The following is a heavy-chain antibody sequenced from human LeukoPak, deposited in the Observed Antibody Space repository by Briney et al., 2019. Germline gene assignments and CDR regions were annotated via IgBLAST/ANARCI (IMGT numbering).Heavy chain of an antibody. D-gene: IGHD3-10*01. CDR3: ARDRSGSGTLDY. J-gene: IGHJ4*02. V-gene: IGHV1-46*01. Sequence: GASVKVACKASGYTLTGYYMHWVRQAPGQGLEWMGIINPSGGSTIYAQKFQGRVTMTRDTSTSTVYMELSSLRSEDTAVYYCARDRSGSGTLDYWGQGTLVTVSS. CDR1: GYTLTGYY. CDR2: INPSGGST.